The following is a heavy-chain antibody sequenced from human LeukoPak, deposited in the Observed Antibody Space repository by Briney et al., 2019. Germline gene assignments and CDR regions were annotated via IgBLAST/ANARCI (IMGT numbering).Heavy chain of an antibody. D-gene: IGHD4-17*01. CDR3: AGTYGDYFNY. CDR2: IDSDDDK. CDR1: GFSLRTSGMR. Sequence: SGPTLVNPTQTLTLTCTFSGFSLRTSGMRVSWTRQPPCKALEWLARIDSDDDKFYNTSLKTRLSISKDTSKNQVVLTMTNMDPVDTATYYCAGTYGDYFNYWGQGTLVTVSS. J-gene: IGHJ4*02. V-gene: IGHV2-70D*14.